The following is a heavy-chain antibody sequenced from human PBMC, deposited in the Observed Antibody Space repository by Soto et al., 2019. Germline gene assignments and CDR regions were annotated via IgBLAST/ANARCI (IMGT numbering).Heavy chain of an antibody. CDR2: IIPIFGTA. D-gene: IGHD3-3*01. CDR3: ARALDFWSGYWRGGMDV. V-gene: IGHV1-69*12. J-gene: IGHJ6*02. CDR1: GGTFSSYA. Sequence: QVQLVQSGAGVKKPGSSVKVSCKASGGTFSSYAISWVRQAPGQGLEWMGGIIPIFGTANYAQKFQGRVTITADESTSTAYMELGSLRSEDTAVYYGARALDFWSGYWRGGMDVWGQGTTVTVSS.